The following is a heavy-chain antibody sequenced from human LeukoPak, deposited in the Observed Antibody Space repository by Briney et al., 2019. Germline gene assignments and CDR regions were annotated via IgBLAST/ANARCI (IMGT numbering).Heavy chain of an antibody. J-gene: IGHJ4*02. CDR2: VFYSGNT. CDR3: ARHIRPDY. Sequence: SETLSLTCTVSGGSISGCCWSWIRQPPGKGLEWIGYVFYSGNTNYNPSLKSRVTISVDTSKNQFSLKLSSVTAADTAVYYCARHIRPDYWGQGSLVTVSS. CDR1: GGSISGCC. V-gene: IGHV4-59*08.